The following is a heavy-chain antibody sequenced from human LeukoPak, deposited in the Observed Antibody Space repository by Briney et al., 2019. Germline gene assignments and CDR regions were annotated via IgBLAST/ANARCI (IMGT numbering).Heavy chain of an antibody. V-gene: IGHV4-34*01. Sequence: SETLSLTCAVYGGSFSGYYWSWIRQPPGKGLEWIGEINHSGSTNYNPSLKSRVTISVDTSKNQFSLKLSSVTAADTAVYYCARLSLGSGSYRGQGTLVTVSS. J-gene: IGHJ4*02. CDR2: INHSGST. CDR1: GGSFSGYY. CDR3: ARLSLGSGSY. D-gene: IGHD3-10*01.